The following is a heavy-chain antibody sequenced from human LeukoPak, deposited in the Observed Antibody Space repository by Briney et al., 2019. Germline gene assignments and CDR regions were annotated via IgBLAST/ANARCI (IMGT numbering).Heavy chain of an antibody. Sequence: PGRPLRLSCAASGFTFSSYAMHWVRQAPGKGLEWGAVISQDGSNKYYEDPVKGRFTISRDNSKDPPYLQMNSLRAEGTAVYYCATSTQTRGCFDYWGQGTLVTVSS. CDR2: ISQDGSNK. V-gene: IGHV3-30*04. CDR3: ATSTQTRGCFDY. D-gene: IGHD1-7*01. J-gene: IGHJ4*01. CDR1: GFTFSSYA.